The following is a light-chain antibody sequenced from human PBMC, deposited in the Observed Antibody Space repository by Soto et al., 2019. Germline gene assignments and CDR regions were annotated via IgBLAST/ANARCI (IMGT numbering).Light chain of an antibody. J-gene: IGKJ1*01. CDR2: AAS. CDR1: QGISSD. V-gene: IGKV1-8*01. Sequence: AIRMTQSPSSLSASTGDRVTITCRASQGISSDLAWYQQKPGKATKLLIYAASTLQSGVPSRFSVSGSGTDYTLTISCLQSEDFATNYCQQYYSYPRTFGQGHKVAIK. CDR3: QQYYSYPRT.